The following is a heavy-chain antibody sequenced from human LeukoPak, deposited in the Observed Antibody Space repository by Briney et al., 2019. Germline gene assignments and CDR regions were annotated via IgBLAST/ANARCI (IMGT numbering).Heavy chain of an antibody. Sequence: GGSLILSCAASGFTFSSYAMHWVRQAPGKGLEWVAVISYDGSNKYYADSVKGRFTISRDNSKNTLYLQMNSLRAEDTAVYYCARTEEATVTTSDAFDIWGQGTMVTVSS. J-gene: IGHJ3*02. D-gene: IGHD4-17*01. V-gene: IGHV3-30-3*01. CDR1: GFTFSSYA. CDR3: ARTEEATVTTSDAFDI. CDR2: ISYDGSNK.